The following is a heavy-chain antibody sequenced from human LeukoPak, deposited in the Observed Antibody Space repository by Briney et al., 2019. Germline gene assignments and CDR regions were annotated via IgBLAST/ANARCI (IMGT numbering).Heavy chain of an antibody. CDR1: GGSISSYY. Sequence: SETLSLTCTVSGGSISSYYWSWIRQPPGKGLEWIGRIYTSGSTNYNPSLKSRVTMSVDTSKNQFSLKLSSVTAADTAVYYCAREVRGVIITGGDAFDIWGQGTMVTVSS. V-gene: IGHV4-4*07. D-gene: IGHD3-10*01. CDR3: AREVRGVIITGGDAFDI. J-gene: IGHJ3*02. CDR2: IYTSGST.